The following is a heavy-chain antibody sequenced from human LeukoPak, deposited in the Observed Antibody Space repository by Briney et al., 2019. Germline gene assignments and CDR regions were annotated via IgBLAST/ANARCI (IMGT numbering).Heavy chain of an antibody. D-gene: IGHD3-22*01. V-gene: IGHV4-34*01. Sequence: SETLSLTCAVYGGSFSSYYWSWIRQPPGKGLEWIGEINHSGSTNYNPSLKSRVTISVDTSKNQFSLKLSSVTAADTAVYYCARGQPAHYYYDSSGYYGYWGQGTLVTVSS. CDR3: ARGQPAHYYYDSSGYYGY. CDR1: GGSFSSYY. CDR2: INHSGST. J-gene: IGHJ4*02.